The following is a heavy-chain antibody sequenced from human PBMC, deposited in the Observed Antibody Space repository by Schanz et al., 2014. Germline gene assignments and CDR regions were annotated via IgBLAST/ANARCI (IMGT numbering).Heavy chain of an antibody. CDR3: ARTTNPFNFDSWPYLDY. CDR1: GFTFRGHA. V-gene: IGHV3-30*04. D-gene: IGHD3-9*01. J-gene: IGHJ4*02. Sequence: QVQLVESGGGVVQPGTSLRLSCAASGFTFRGHAMHWVRQAPGQGLEKVAVTSTDGTKTYYAASVRGRFTISRDNSKNTVYLQMNSLRAEDTAVYYCARTTNPFNFDSWPYLDYWGQGTLVTVSS. CDR2: TSTDGTKT.